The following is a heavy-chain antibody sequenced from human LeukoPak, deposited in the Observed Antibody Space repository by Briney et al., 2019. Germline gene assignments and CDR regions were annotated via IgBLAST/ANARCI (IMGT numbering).Heavy chain of an antibody. Sequence: PSETLSLTCTVSGGSISSYYWSWIRQPPGKGLEWIGYIYYSGSTNYNPSLKSRVTISVDTSKNQFSLKLSSVTAADTAVYYCAREYSSSSKDAFDIWGQGTMVTVSS. D-gene: IGHD6-6*01. J-gene: IGHJ3*02. CDR1: GGSISSYY. V-gene: IGHV4-59*01. CDR3: AREYSSSSKDAFDI. CDR2: IYYSGST.